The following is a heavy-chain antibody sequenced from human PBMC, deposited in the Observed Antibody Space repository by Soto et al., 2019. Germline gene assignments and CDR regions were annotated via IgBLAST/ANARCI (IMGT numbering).Heavy chain of an antibody. CDR2: ISYDGSNK. V-gene: IGHV3-30-3*01. CDR1: GFTFSSYA. CDR3: ARDLFIAAAGTLDY. Sequence: QVQLVESGGGVVQPGRSLRLSCAASGFTFSSYAMHWVRQAPGKGLEWVAVISYDGSNKYYADSVKGRFTISRDNSKNTLYLQMNSLRAEDTAVYYCARDLFIAAAGTLDYWGQGTLVTVSS. J-gene: IGHJ4*02. D-gene: IGHD6-13*01.